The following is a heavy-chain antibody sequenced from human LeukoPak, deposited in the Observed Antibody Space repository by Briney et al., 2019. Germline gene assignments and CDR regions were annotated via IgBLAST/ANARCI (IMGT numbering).Heavy chain of an antibody. V-gene: IGHV4-38-2*02. CDR3: VRLNIAVVTAIDS. J-gene: IGHJ4*02. CDR1: GYPVINGYY. D-gene: IGHD2-21*02. CDR2: VYHRGTT. Sequence: ETLSLTFTVSGYPVINGYYWGWGRQAPGKGLEWIGSVYHRGTTDFHPSLKGRVAISLDTSNNQFSLDLNSVTAADTAVYYCVRLNIAVVTAIDSWGQGTLVTVSS.